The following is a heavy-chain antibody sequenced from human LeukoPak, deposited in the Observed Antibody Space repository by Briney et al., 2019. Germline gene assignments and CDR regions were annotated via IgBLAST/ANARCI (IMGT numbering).Heavy chain of an antibody. D-gene: IGHD3-22*01. CDR3: ARDHDSSGYYFDY. CDR2: IYHSGST. J-gene: IGHJ4*02. Sequence: SETLSLTCTVSGGSIRSSSYYWGWIRQPPGKGLEWIGSIYHSGSTYYNPSLKSRVTISVDTSKNQFSLKLSSVTAADTAVYYCARDHDSSGYYFDYWGQGTLVTVSS. CDR1: GGSIRSSSYY. V-gene: IGHV4-39*07.